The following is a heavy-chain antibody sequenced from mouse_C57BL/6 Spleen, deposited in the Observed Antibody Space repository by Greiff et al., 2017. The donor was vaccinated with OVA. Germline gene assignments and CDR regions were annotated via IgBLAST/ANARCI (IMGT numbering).Heavy chain of an antibody. D-gene: IGHD1-2*01. CDR1: GYTFTSYW. V-gene: IGHV1-50*01. J-gene: IGHJ3*01. CDR3: ARGRRWFAD. CDR2: VDPSDSYT. Sequence: VPLQQPGAELVQPGASVKLSCTASGYTFTSYWMQWVKQRPGQGLELIGEVDPSDSYTNYNQQFMGKATMTVHTSSSTDYMQLGSLTSEDSGVYYCARGRRWFADWGQGTLVTVSA.